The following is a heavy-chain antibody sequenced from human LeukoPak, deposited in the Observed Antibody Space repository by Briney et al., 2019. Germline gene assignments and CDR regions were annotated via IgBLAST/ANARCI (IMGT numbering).Heavy chain of an antibody. CDR2: ISGSGGTF. J-gene: IGHJ4*02. CDR3: ANRVWPYAHFDY. Sequence: GALRLSCAASGFTFSSHSMSWVRQAPGKGLEWVSVISGSGGTFYYAVSVQGRFTISRDNSKNTLYLQMNSLRAEDTAVYYCANRVWPYAHFDYWGQGTLVTVSS. D-gene: IGHD3-16*01. V-gene: IGHV3-23*01. CDR1: GFTFSSHS.